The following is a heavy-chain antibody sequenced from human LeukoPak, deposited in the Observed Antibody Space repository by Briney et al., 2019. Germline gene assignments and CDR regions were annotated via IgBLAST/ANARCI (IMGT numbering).Heavy chain of an antibody. V-gene: IGHV3-66*01. Sequence: GGSLRLSCAASGFTVSSNYMSWVRQAPGKGLEWVSVIYSGGSTYYADSVKGRFTISRDNSKNTLYLQMNSLRAEDTAVYYCAKETYNYDSSGYSFDYWGQGTLVTVSS. D-gene: IGHD3-22*01. J-gene: IGHJ4*02. CDR2: IYSGGST. CDR1: GFTVSSNY. CDR3: AKETYNYDSSGYSFDY.